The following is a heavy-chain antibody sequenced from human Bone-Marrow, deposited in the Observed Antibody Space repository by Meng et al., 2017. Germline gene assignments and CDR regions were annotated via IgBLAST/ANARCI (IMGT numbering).Heavy chain of an antibody. CDR2: IDWDDDK. Sequence: SGPTLVKPTQTLTLTCTFSGFSLSTSGMCVSWIRQPPGKALEWLALIDWDDDKYYSTSLKTRLTISKDTSKNQVVLTMTNMDPVDTSTYYCARHLMVRGVIIAFDIWGQGTMVTVSS. J-gene: IGHJ3*02. CDR1: GFSLSTSGMC. V-gene: IGHV2-70*01. D-gene: IGHD3-10*01. CDR3: ARHLMVRGVIIAFDI.